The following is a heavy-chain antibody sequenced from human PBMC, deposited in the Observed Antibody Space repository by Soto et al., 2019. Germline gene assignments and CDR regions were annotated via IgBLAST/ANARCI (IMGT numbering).Heavy chain of an antibody. Sequence: QVQLVQSGAEVKKPGSSVKVSCKASGGTVSSYGISWVRQAPGQGLEWMGGIIPIFGTANYAQKFQGRVTITADESTSTAYMELSSLRSEDTAVYYCARVVYASGDYDYWGQGTLVTVSS. CDR3: ARVVYASGDYDY. V-gene: IGHV1-69*12. CDR1: GGTVSSYG. CDR2: IIPIFGTA. J-gene: IGHJ4*02. D-gene: IGHD2-8*01.